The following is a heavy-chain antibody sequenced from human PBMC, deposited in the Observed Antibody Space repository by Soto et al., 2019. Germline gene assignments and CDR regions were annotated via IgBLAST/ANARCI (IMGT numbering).Heavy chain of an antibody. D-gene: IGHD2-2*01. CDR1: GFTFSSYS. J-gene: IGHJ4*02. V-gene: IGHV3-48*02. CDR3: ARDGGYCSSTSCYARYFDY. CDR2: ISSSSSTI. Sequence: EVQLVESGGGLVQPGGSLRLSCAAYGFTFSSYSMNWVRQAPGKGLEWVSYISSSSSTIYYADSVKGRFTISRDNAKNSLYLQMNSLRDEDTAVYYCARDGGYCSSTSCYARYFDYWGQGTLVTVSS.